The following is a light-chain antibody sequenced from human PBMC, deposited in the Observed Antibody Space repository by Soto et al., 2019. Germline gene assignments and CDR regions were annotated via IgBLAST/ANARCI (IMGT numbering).Light chain of an antibody. V-gene: IGLV1-51*01. CDR1: SSNIGNNY. CDR3: GTWDSSLSAVV. J-gene: IGLJ2*01. Sequence: QAVVTQPPSVSAAPGQKVTISCSGSSSNIGNNYVSWYQQLPGTAPKLLIYDNNKRPSGIPDRFSGSKSGTSATLGITGLQTGDEADYYCGTWDSSLSAVVFGGGIKVTVL. CDR2: DNN.